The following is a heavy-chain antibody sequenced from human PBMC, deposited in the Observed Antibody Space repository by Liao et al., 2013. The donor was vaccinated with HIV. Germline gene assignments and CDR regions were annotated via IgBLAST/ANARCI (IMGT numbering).Heavy chain of an antibody. CDR2: MYYSGST. CDR1: GDSMNYYY. CDR3: ARRPSFVWTTYYFDL. J-gene: IGHJ4*02. V-gene: IGHV4-59*04. D-gene: IGHD3-16*01. Sequence: QVQLQESGPGLVKPSETLSLTCIVSGDSMNYYYWSWIRQPPGKGLEWIGYMYYSGSTYYNPSLKSRVAISVDTTKNQFSLRMNSVTAADTALYYCARRPSFVWTTYYFDLWGQGTQVTVSS.